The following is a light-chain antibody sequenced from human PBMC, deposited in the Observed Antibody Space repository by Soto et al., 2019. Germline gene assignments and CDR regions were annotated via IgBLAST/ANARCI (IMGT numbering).Light chain of an antibody. CDR3: QQRYNWPPIT. Sequence: EIVLTQSPDTLSLSPGERATLSCRASQSISTYLAWYQHKPGQAPRLLIYDASNRATGIPARFSGSGSGTDLTLTISSLEPEDFAVYFCQQRYNWPPITFGQGTRLEIK. J-gene: IGKJ5*01. CDR2: DAS. CDR1: QSISTY. V-gene: IGKV3-11*01.